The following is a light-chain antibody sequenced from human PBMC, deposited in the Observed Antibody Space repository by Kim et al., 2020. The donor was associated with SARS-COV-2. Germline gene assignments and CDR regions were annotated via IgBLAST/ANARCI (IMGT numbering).Light chain of an antibody. CDR2: VNSAGSY. CDR1: SGHSSYA. CDR3: QTWGTGTVV. Sequence: SVKRTCTLSSGHSSYAIGWHQQQPEKGPRFLMKVNSAGSYTKGDGIPDRFSGSSSGAERYLTISSLQSEDEADYYCQTWGTGTVVFGGGTQLTVL. V-gene: IGLV4-69*01. J-gene: IGLJ2*01.